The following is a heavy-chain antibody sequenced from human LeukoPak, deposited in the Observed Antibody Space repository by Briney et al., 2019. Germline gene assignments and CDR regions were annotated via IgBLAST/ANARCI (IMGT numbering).Heavy chain of an antibody. CDR3: ASMVATGGY. CDR1: RFTLCRSW. V-gene: IGHV3-74*01. Sequence: TGGSLRLSCAASRFTLCRSWMRAGRHAPGKGLVWVSRINSDGSSTSYADSVKGRFTISRDNAKNTLYLQMNSLRAEDTAVYYCASMVATGGYWGQGTLVTVSS. J-gene: IGHJ4*02. CDR2: INSDGSST. D-gene: IGHD5-12*01.